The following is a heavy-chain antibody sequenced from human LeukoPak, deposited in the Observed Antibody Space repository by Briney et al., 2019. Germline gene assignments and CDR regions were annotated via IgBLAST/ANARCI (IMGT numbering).Heavy chain of an antibody. CDR1: GFTFSSYA. CDR3: AKRDF. Sequence: PGGSLRLSCVASGFTFSSYAMSWVRQAPGKGLEWVSGISGRDGSTYYAGPVKGRFTISRDNSKNTLFLQMNSLRADDTAIYYCAKRDFWGQGTLVTVSS. V-gene: IGHV3-23*01. J-gene: IGHJ4*02. CDR2: ISGRDGST.